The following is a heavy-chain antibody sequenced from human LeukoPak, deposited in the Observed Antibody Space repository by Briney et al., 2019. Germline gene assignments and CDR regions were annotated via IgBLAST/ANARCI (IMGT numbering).Heavy chain of an antibody. CDR3: ASSGWRYYFDY. Sequence: SETLSLTCTVSGGSVSSYYWSWIRQPPGKGLEWIGYIYYSGSTKYNSSLKSRVTISVDTSKNQFSLKLSSVTAADTAVYYCASSGWRYYFDYWGQGTLVTVSS. D-gene: IGHD6-19*01. CDR1: GGSVSSYY. J-gene: IGHJ4*02. CDR2: IYYSGST. V-gene: IGHV4-59*02.